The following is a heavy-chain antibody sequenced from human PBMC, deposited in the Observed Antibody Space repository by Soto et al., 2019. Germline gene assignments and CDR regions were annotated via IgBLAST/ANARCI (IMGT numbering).Heavy chain of an antibody. J-gene: IGHJ4*02. CDR1: GLTFIGSA. Sequence: PWGSLRLSCAASGLTFIGSAMHLFRQASCKWLEWVARIRSKANSYATAYAASVKGRFTISRDDSKNTAYLQMNSLKTEDTAVYYCTRQSSYCSSTSCWLDYWGQGTLVTVPQ. V-gene: IGHV3-73*01. CDR2: IRSKANSYAT. D-gene: IGHD2-2*01. CDR3: TRQSSYCSSTSCWLDY.